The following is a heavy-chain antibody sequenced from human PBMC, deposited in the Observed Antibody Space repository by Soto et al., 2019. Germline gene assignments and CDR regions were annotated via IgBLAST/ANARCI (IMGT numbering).Heavy chain of an antibody. CDR3: AKGFVVVPLGMDV. CDR2: ISGSGGST. D-gene: IGHD2-15*01. Sequence: EVQLLESGGGLVQPGGSLRLSCAASGFTFSSYAMSWVRQAPGKGLEWVSAISGSGGSTYYAASVKGRFTISRDNSKNTLYLQMNSLRAEDTDVYYCAKGFVVVPLGMDVWGQGTTVTVSS. J-gene: IGHJ6*02. CDR1: GFTFSSYA. V-gene: IGHV3-23*01.